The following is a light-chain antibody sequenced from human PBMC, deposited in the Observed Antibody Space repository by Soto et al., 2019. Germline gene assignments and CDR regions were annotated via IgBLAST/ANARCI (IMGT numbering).Light chain of an antibody. Sequence: IQMTQSPSSLSASVGDRVTITCRASQGISTYLAWYQQKPGKVPKLLLYAASTLQSGVPSRFSGSGSGTDFTRTISGLQPEDVATYYCQKYNSAPRTFGPGTKVDIK. CDR3: QKYNSAPRT. CDR2: AAS. CDR1: QGISTY. V-gene: IGKV1-27*01. J-gene: IGKJ3*01.